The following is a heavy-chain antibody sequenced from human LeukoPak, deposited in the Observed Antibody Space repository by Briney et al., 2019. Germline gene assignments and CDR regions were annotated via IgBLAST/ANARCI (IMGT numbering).Heavy chain of an antibody. CDR2: IYYSGST. CDR3: ARRDIVLMVY. V-gene: IGHV4-38-2*01. Sequence: LSCAASGFTFSDYYMSWIRQPPGKGLEWIGSIYYSGSTYYNPSLKSRVTISVDTSKNQFSLKLSSVTAADTAVYYCARRDIVLMVYWGQGTLVTVSS. D-gene: IGHD2-8*01. J-gene: IGHJ4*02. CDR1: GFTFSDYY.